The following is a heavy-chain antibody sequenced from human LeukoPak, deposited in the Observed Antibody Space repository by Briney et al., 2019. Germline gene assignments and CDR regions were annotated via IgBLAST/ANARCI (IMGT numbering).Heavy chain of an antibody. J-gene: IGHJ4*02. Sequence: PSGTLSLTCAVSGGSISSSNWWSWVRQPPGKGLEWIGEIYHSGSTNYNPSLKSRVTISVDTSKNQFSLKLSSVTAADTAVYYCAREADNAAYGSGSYYFDYWGQGTLVTVSS. CDR2: IYHSGST. CDR1: GGSISSSNW. D-gene: IGHD3-10*01. V-gene: IGHV4-4*02. CDR3: AREADNAAYGSGSYYFDY.